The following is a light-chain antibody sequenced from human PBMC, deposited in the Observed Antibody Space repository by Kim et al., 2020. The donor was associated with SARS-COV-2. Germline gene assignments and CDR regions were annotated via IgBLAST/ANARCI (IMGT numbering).Light chain of an antibody. J-gene: IGKJ4*01. CDR2: HAS. Sequence: EIVMTQSPATLSVSPGGRATLSCRASQSVNTDLAWYQQKPGQPPRLLIYHASIRATGIPVRFSGSGSGTEFTLTISSLQSEDFAVYYCQQYNNWPPLTFGGGTKVDIK. CDR1: QSVNTD. CDR3: QQYNNWPPLT. V-gene: IGKV3-15*01.